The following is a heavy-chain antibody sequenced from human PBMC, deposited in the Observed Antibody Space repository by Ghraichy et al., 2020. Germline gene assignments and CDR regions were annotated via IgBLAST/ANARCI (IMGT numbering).Heavy chain of an antibody. CDR2: IKPNSGGA. J-gene: IGHJ4*02. D-gene: IGHD5-12*01. Sequence: VSCKASGYTFTAYYMHWVRQAPGQGLEWLGLIKPNSGGANYAQKFQGRVTMTWDTSITTAYMELSTLKSDDTAVYYCARGFSGQESYWGQGTLLTVSS. V-gene: IGHV1-2*02. CDR1: GYTFTAYY. CDR3: ARGFSGQESY.